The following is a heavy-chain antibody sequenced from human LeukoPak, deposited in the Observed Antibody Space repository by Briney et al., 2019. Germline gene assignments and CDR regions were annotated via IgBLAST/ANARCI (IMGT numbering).Heavy chain of an antibody. D-gene: IGHD3-10*01. Sequence: TSETLSLTCTVSGGSISSYYWSWIRQPAGKGLEWIGRIYTSGSTNYNPSLKSRVTMSVDTSKNQFSLKLSSVTAADTAVYYCARYLDSGREEYYFDYWGQGTLVTVSS. CDR3: ARYLDSGREEYYFDY. CDR2: IYTSGST. J-gene: IGHJ4*02. CDR1: GGSISSYY. V-gene: IGHV4-4*07.